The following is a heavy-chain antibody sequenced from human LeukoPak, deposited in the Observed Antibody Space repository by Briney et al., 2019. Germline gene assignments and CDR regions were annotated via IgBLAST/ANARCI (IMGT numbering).Heavy chain of an antibody. Sequence: GGSLRLSCAASGFTFDVYWMNWVRQAPGKGLEWVANKKHDGSENYYVDSVKGRFSISRDNAKNSLYLQMNSLRADDTAVYYCARDFYFDYWGRGTLVTVSS. CDR3: ARDFYFDY. V-gene: IGHV3-7*01. J-gene: IGHJ4*02. CDR2: KKHDGSEN. CDR1: GFTFDVYW.